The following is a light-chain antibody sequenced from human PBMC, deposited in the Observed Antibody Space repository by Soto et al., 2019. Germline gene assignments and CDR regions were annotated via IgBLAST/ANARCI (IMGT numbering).Light chain of an antibody. J-gene: IGKJ5*01. CDR1: QDISNY. Sequence: IQITHSPSSLSSSVGDRVTITCQASQDISNYLNWYQQKPGRAPKLLIYDASNLEAGVPSRFRGSGSGTDFTFTISSLKPEDIATYYCQKYDNPPFGQGTRLEIK. CDR2: DAS. V-gene: IGKV1-33*01. CDR3: QKYDNPP.